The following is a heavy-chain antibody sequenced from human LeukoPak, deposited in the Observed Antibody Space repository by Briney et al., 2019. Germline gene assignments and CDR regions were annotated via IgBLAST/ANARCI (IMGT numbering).Heavy chain of an antibody. CDR1: GFTFNNYW. D-gene: IGHD3-9*01. J-gene: IGHJ4*02. CDR3: AKWGDYDVLTGYYVSDY. V-gene: IGHV3-23*01. CDR2: ITGGGSGI. Sequence: GGSLRLSCAASGFTFNNYWLSWVRQAPGKGLEWVSAITGGGSGIYYADSMKSRFTISRDNSKNTLYLQINSLRAEDTAVYYCAKWGDYDVLTGYYVSDYWGQGTLVTVSS.